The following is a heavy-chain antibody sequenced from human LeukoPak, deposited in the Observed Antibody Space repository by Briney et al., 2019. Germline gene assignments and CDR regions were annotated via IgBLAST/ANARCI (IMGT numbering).Heavy chain of an antibody. CDR2: IYYTGST. Sequence: SETLSLTCAVYGGSFSGYYWGWIRQPPTKGLEWIATIYYTGSTYYNPSLKSRVTISVDTSKNQFSLKLSSVTAADTAVYYCAREVVAGNDIDYWGQGTLVTVSS. CDR1: GGSFSGYY. V-gene: IGHV4-34*01. D-gene: IGHD1-1*01. CDR3: AREVVAGNDIDY. J-gene: IGHJ4*02.